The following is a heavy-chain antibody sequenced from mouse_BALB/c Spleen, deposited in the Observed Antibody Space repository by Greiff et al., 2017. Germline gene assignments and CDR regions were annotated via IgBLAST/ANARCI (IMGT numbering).Heavy chain of an antibody. CDR2: ISYSGST. CDR3: ARRVGHYAMDY. Sequence: ESGPGLVKPSQSLSLTCTVTGYSITSDYAWNWIRQFPGNKLEWMGYISYSGSTSYNPSLKSRISITRDTSKNQFFLQLNSVTTEDTATYYCARRVGHYAMDYWGQGTSVTVSS. D-gene: IGHD4-1*01. J-gene: IGHJ4*01. V-gene: IGHV3-2*02. CDR1: GYSITSDYA.